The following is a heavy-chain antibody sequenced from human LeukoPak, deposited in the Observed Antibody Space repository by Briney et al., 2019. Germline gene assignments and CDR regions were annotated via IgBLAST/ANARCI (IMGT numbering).Heavy chain of an antibody. CDR3: AGRPVGYCSGGSCYSGHWFDP. J-gene: IGHJ5*02. Sequence: ASVKVSCKVSGYTLTELPMHWVRQAPGKGLEWMGGFDPEDGETIYAQKFQGRVTMTEDTSTDTAYMELSSLRSEDTAVYYCAGRPVGYCSGGSCYSGHWFDPWGQGTLVTVSS. CDR1: GYTLTELP. D-gene: IGHD2-15*01. V-gene: IGHV1-24*01. CDR2: FDPEDGET.